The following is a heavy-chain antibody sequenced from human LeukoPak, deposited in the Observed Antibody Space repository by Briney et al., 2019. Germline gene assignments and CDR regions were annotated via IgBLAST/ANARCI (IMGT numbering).Heavy chain of an antibody. CDR2: IYSGGHT. CDR3: ARDRGYDPLTGYSEVLFSDY. CDR1: GFSVINSY. Sequence: PGGSLRLSCAASGFSVINSYMSWVRQAPGKGLEWVSVIYSGGHTYYADSVKGRFTISRDNSKNTVYLQMNRLRAEDTAVYCCARDRGYDPLTGYSEVLFSDYWGQGALVTVSS. D-gene: IGHD3-9*01. J-gene: IGHJ4*02. V-gene: IGHV3-53*01.